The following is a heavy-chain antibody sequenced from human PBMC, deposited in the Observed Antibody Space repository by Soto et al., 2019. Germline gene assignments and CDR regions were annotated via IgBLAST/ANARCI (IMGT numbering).Heavy chain of an antibody. Sequence: PSDTLSLTCTVSGGSISNYFWSWIRQPPGKGLEWVGFIYYNGSTQYNPSLKSRVTMSVDTSKNQFSLKLTSVTAADTAVYYCARDNFTGLFDYWGQVPLFTISS. CDR2: IYYNGST. J-gene: IGHJ4*02. CDR1: GGSISNYF. V-gene: IGHV4-59*12. D-gene: IGHD2-8*02. CDR3: ARDNFTGLFDY.